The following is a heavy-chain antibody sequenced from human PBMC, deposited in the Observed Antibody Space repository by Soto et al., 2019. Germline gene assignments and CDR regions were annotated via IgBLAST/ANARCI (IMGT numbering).Heavy chain of an antibody. D-gene: IGHD6-19*01. CDR1: GYSFTNYG. CDR3: ARDRGVAPPVAGNTHYYYYMDV. CDR2: ISAYNGNT. V-gene: IGHV1-18*01. Sequence: QDQLVQSGVEVKKPGASVKVSCKASGYSFTNYGITWVRQAPGQGFEWMGWISAYNGNTNYAQKFQGRVTLTTDASTSTAYLELRSRRSDDTAVYYCARDRGVAPPVAGNTHYYYYMDVWGKGTTVTVSS. J-gene: IGHJ6*03.